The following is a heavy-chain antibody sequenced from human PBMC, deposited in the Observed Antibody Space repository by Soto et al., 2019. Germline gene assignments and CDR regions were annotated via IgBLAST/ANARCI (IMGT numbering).Heavy chain of an antibody. D-gene: IGHD3-3*01. CDR3: ARNRSGYYHFDN. J-gene: IGHJ4*02. CDR1: GGSISNSY. CDR2: FYSSGST. V-gene: IGHV4-4*07. Sequence: QVQLQESGPRLVKPSETLSLTCTVSGGSISNSYWTWIRQPAGKGLEWIGRFYSSGSTTSNPSLQSRVTMSVDTSKNQFSLTLTSVTAADTAGYHGARNRSGYYHFDNWGQGTLVTVSS.